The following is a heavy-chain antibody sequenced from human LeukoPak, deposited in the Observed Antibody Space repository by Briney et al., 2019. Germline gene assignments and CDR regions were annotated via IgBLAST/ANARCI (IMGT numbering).Heavy chain of an antibody. CDR1: GGSINNYY. D-gene: IGHD5-18*01. J-gene: IGHJ4*02. CDR3: ARGRKYTSGYRVTELGSGYSDY. V-gene: IGHV4-4*07. CDR2: IYSSGST. Sequence: PSETLSLTCTVSGGSINNYYWSWIRQPAGKGLEWIGLIYSSGSTSYNPSLKSRVTMSVDTSKNQFSLKLSSVTAADTAVYYCARGRKYTSGYRVTELGSGYSDYWGQGTLVTVSS.